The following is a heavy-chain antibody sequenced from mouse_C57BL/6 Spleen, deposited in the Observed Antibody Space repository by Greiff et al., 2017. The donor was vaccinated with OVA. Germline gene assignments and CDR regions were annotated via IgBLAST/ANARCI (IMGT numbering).Heavy chain of an antibody. V-gene: IGHV1-26*01. CDR3: ARERDYSQGYFDV. CDR1: GYTFTDYY. CDR2: INPNNGGT. Sequence: EVQLQQSGPELVKPGASVKISCKASGYTFTDYYMNWVKQSHGKSLEWIGDINPNNGGTSYNQKFKGKATLTVDKSSSTAYMELRSLTSEDSAVYYCARERDYSQGYFDVWGTGTTVTVSS. J-gene: IGHJ1*03. D-gene: IGHD2-12*01.